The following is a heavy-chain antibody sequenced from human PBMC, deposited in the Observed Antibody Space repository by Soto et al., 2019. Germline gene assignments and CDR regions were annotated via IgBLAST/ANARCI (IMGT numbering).Heavy chain of an antibody. D-gene: IGHD3-16*01. J-gene: IGHJ6*02. Sequence: SETLSLTCTVSGASISNDYWSWIRQPPGKRLEYIGFIYNGGSPNYNPSLESRLTISPDTSQNQFSLKLSSVTAADTAVYYCARLSFGGMDVWGQGTTVTVSS. CDR3: ARLSFGGMDV. CDR2: IYNGGSP. CDR1: GASISNDY. V-gene: IGHV4-59*12.